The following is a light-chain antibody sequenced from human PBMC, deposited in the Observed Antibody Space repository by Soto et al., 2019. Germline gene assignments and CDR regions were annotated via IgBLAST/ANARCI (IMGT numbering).Light chain of an antibody. V-gene: IGLV2-14*01. J-gene: IGLJ1*01. CDR1: SSDVGGYNY. Sequence: SALTQPASVSGSPGQSITISCTGTSSDVGGYNYVSWYQQHPGKAPKFMIYDVSNRPSGVSNRSSGSKSGNTASLTISGLQAEDEADYYCTSYTTSNTRQIVFGTGTKVTVL. CDR2: DVS. CDR3: TSYTTSNTRQIV.